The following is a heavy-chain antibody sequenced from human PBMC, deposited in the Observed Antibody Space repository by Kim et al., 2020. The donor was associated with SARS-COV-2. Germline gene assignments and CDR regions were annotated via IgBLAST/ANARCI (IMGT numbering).Heavy chain of an antibody. V-gene: IGHV3-23*01. J-gene: IGHJ4*02. CDR3: AKDRRIAAARFDY. D-gene: IGHD6-13*01. Sequence: YAGSVKGRFTISRDNSKNTLYLQMNSLRAEDTAVYYCAKDRRIAAARFDYWGQGTLVTVSS.